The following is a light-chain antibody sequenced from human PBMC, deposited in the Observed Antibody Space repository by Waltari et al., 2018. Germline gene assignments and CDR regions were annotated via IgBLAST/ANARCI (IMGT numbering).Light chain of an antibody. CDR3: QQYNTYSS. J-gene: IGKJ2*03. Sequence: DIQMTQSPSTLSASVGDTITITCRASQSISNYLAWYQQKPGKAPKLLIYKASSSGSGVPSRFSGSGSGTEFPLTISSLQPDDFATYYCQQYNTYSSFGQGTKLEIK. CDR2: KAS. CDR1: QSISNY. V-gene: IGKV1-5*03.